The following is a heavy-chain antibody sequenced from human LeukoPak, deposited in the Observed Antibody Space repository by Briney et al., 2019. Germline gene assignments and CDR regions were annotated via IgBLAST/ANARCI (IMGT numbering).Heavy chain of an antibody. Sequence: ASGPTLVNPTQTLTLTCIFSGLSLSTSGVGVGWICQPPGKALEWLALIYWNDDKRYGPSLKSRLTINKDTSKNQVVLTMTNMDPVDTATYYCAHPKPYLYYFDYWGQGTLVAVSP. CDR2: IYWNDDK. CDR3: AHPKPYLYYFDY. CDR1: GLSLSTSGVG. V-gene: IGHV2-5*01. D-gene: IGHD1-14*01. J-gene: IGHJ4*02.